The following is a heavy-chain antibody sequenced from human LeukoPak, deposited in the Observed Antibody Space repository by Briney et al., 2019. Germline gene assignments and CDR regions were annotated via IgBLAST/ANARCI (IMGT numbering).Heavy chain of an antibody. CDR1: GYTFTSYG. CDR2: ISAYNGNT. J-gene: IGHJ4*02. D-gene: IGHD3-22*01. V-gene: IGHV1-18*01. CDR3: ARWYYYDSSGYYLFDY. Sequence: ASVKVSCNASGYTFTSYGISWVRQAPGQGLEWMGWISAYNGNTNYAQKLQGRVTITTDTSTSTAYMELRSLRSDDTAVYYCARWYYYDSSGYYLFDYWGQGTLVTVSS.